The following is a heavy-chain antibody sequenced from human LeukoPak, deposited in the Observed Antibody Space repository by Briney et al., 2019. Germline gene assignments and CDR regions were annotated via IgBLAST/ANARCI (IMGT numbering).Heavy chain of an antibody. CDR2: IYHSGST. CDR1: GGSISSSNW. J-gene: IGHJ4*02. D-gene: IGHD3-3*01. Sequence: SGTLSLTCAVSGGSISSSNWWSWVRQPPGKGLEWIGEIYHSGSTNYNPSLKSRVTISVYKSKNQFSLKLSSVTAADTAVYYCARDGYDFWSGYQGFDYWGQGTLVTVSS. V-gene: IGHV4-4*02. CDR3: ARDGYDFWSGYQGFDY.